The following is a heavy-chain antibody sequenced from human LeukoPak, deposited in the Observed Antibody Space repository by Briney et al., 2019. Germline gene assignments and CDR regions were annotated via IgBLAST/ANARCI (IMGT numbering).Heavy chain of an antibody. V-gene: IGHV1-18*01. CDR3: ARIGSSSWYRDYYYYYGMDV. D-gene: IGHD6-13*01. Sequence: GASVKVSCKASGYTFTSYGVSWVRQAPGQGLEWMGWISAYNGNTNYAQKLQGRVTMTTDTSTSTAYMKLRSLRSDDTAVYYCARIGSSSWYRDYYYYYGMDVWGQGTTVTVSS. J-gene: IGHJ6*02. CDR2: ISAYNGNT. CDR1: GYTFTSYG.